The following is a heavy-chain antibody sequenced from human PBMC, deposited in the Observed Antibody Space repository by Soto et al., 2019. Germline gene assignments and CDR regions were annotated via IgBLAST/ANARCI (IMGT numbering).Heavy chain of an antibody. CDR3: AKEAGGGSSWFDC. V-gene: IGHV3-23*01. Sequence: EVQLLESGGGLVQPGGSLRFSCAASGFTLSSYAMNWVRQAPGKGLEWVSVISGSGGSTYYADSVKGRFTISRDNSKNMVYLQMNSLRAEDTVVYYCAKEAGGGSSWFDCWGQGTLVTVSS. CDR2: ISGSGGST. CDR1: GFTLSSYA. J-gene: IGHJ4*02. D-gene: IGHD6-13*01.